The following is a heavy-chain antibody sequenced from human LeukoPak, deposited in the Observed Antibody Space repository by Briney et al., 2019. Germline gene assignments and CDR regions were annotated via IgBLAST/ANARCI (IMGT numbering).Heavy chain of an antibody. D-gene: IGHD4-17*01. J-gene: IGHJ5*02. CDR3: ARGSFPAYMTTVTTRAFPFDP. V-gene: IGHV4-4*07. Sequence: PSETLSLTCTVSGGSISSYYWNWIRQPAGKGLEWIGRIHTSGSTNYNPSLKSRVTMSVDTSKNKFSLKLSSVTAADTAVYYCARGSFPAYMTTVTTRAFPFDPWGQGTLVTVSS. CDR1: GGSISSYY. CDR2: IHTSGST.